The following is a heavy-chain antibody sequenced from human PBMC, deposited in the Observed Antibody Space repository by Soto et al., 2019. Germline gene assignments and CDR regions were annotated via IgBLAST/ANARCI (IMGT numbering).Heavy chain of an antibody. CDR2: ISGSGVDT. Sequence: GGCRVLSGARSRFFLSNYSMRWVRQAPGKGLEWVSAISGSGVDTYYADSVKGRFTFSRDNSRSTLYLQMNSLRAEDTAIYYCAKDLGLGGGSCIDYGRPVTVVTVS. CDR3: AKDLGLGGGSCIDY. CDR1: RFFLSNYS. J-gene: IGHJ4*02. V-gene: IGHV3-23*01. D-gene: IGHD2-15*01.